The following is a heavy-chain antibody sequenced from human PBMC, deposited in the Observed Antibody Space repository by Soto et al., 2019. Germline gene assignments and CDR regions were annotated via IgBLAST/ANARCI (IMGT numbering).Heavy chain of an antibody. J-gene: IGHJ4*01. D-gene: IGHD3-22*01. Sequence: RLSCAASGFTFSDYYMSWIRQAPGQGLEWVSYISTSDSIYYADSVKGRFTISRDNAKNSLYLQMNSLRAEDTAVYYCARDLGYYDRSGYYAFRAQRTL. V-gene: IGHV3-11*01. CDR2: ISTSDSI. CDR1: GFTFSDYY. CDR3: ARDLGYYDRSGYYAF.